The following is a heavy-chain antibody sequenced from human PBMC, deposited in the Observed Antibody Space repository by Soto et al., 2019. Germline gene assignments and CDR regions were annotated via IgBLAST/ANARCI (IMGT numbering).Heavy chain of an antibody. CDR1: GYSISSSNW. D-gene: IGHD1-26*01. CDR2: IYYSGTT. CDR3: ARREIQGPIDY. J-gene: IGHJ4*02. Sequence: QVQLQESGPGLVKPSDTLSLSCAVSGYSISSSNWWGWIRQPPGKGLEWIGYIYYSGTTYYNPSLKSRVTMSVDTSKNQFALKLTSVTAVDTAVYYCARREIQGPIDYWGQGTLVTVSS. V-gene: IGHV4-28*01.